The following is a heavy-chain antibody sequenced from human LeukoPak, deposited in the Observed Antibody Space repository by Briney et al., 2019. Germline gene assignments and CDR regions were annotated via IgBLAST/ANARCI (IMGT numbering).Heavy chain of an antibody. J-gene: IGHJ4*02. CDR1: VFIFSSYE. D-gene: IGHD6-13*01. Sequence: GGSLRLSCAASVFIFSSYEMNGVRQARGKALEGISYISSSGSTMYYADSVKGRFTISRDNAKNSQYLQMNSLRAEDTAIYYCASSSWYALDYWGEGTLVTVSS. V-gene: IGHV3-48*03. CDR3: ASSSWYALDY. CDR2: ISSSGSTM.